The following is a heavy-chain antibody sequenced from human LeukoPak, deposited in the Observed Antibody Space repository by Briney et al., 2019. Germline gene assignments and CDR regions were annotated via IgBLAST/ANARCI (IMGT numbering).Heavy chain of an antibody. CDR3: ATGGPPPVTTAGRTADY. CDR2: ISSSGTTI. Sequence: PGGSLRLSCAASGFTFSIYWMTWVRQAPGKGLEWVSYISSSGTTIFYADSVKGRFTISRDNAKNSLYLQMNSLRAEDTAVYYCATGGPPPVTTAGRTADYWGQGTLVTVSS. J-gene: IGHJ4*02. CDR1: GFTFSIYW. V-gene: IGHV3-48*04. D-gene: IGHD1/OR15-1a*01.